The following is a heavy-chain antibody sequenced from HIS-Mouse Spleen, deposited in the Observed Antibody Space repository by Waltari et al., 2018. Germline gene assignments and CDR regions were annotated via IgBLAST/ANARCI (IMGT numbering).Heavy chain of an antibody. CDR1: GFTFSSYG. CDR2: ISYDGSNK. CDR3: AKDKHHAFDY. J-gene: IGHJ4*02. V-gene: IGHV3-30*18. Sequence: QVQLVESGGGVVQPGRSLRLSCAASGFTFSSYGMHWVRQAPGKGVKWVAVISYDGSNKYYADSVKGRFTISRDNSKNTLYLQMNSLRAEDTAVYYCAKDKHHAFDYWGQGTLVTVSS.